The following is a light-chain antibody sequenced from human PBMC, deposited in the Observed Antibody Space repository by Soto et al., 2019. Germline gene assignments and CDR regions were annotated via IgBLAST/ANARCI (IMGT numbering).Light chain of an antibody. CDR2: EVS. J-gene: IGLJ3*02. CDR3: CSYAGISTYWV. CDR1: SSDVGSYNL. Sequence: QSALTQPASVSGSPGQSITISCTGTSSDVGSYNLVSWYQQHPGKAPKLMIYEVSKRPSGVSNRFSGSKSGTTASLTISGLQAEDEADYYCCSYAGISTYWVFGGGTQLTVL. V-gene: IGLV2-23*02.